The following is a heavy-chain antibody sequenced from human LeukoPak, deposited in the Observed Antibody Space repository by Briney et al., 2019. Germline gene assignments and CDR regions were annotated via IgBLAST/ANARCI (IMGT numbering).Heavy chain of an antibody. CDR2: INTDESRT. V-gene: IGHV3-74*01. J-gene: IGHJ4*02. Sequence: GGALSLSYAAAGFTFSNYWMHWGRPVPGKGLGWVSRINTDESRTNYADSVEGRFTISRDNAKNSLYLQMNSLRAEDTAVYYCARDRGPRGYEFDYWGQGTLVTVSS. D-gene: IGHD5-12*01. CDR3: ARDRGPRGYEFDY. CDR1: GFTFSNYW.